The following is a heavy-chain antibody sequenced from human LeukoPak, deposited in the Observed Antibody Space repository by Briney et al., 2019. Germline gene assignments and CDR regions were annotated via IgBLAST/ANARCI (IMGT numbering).Heavy chain of an antibody. CDR3: TEDYYDSSSYYFDY. J-gene: IGHJ4*02. CDR2: IIPIFGTA. D-gene: IGHD3-22*01. V-gene: IGHV1-69*05. Sequence: ASVKVSFKASGGTFSSYAISWVRPAPGQGVEWMGGIIPIFGTANYAQKFQGRVTIPTDESTSTAYMELSSLRSEDTAVYYCTEDYYDSSSYYFDYWGQGTLVTVSS. CDR1: GGTFSSYA.